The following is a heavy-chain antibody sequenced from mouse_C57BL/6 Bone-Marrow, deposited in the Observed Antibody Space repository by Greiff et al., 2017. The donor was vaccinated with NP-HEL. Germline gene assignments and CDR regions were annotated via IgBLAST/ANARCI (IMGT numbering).Heavy chain of an antibody. CDR1: GYTFTSYW. J-gene: IGHJ2*01. CDR3: ARDLLPGDY. Sequence: QVQLQQPGAELVKPGASVKLSCTASGYTFTSYWMHWVKQRPGRGLEWIGRIDPNSGGTKYNEKFKSKATLTVDKPSITAYMQLSSHSSDDSAVYYCARDLLPGDYWGQGTTLTVSS. CDR2: IDPNSGGT. D-gene: IGHD1-1*01. V-gene: IGHV1-72*01.